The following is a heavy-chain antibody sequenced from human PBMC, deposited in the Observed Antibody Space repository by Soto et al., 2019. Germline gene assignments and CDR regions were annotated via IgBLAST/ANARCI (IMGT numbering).Heavy chain of an antibody. CDR2: INAGNGNT. Sequence: ASVKVSCKASGYTFTSYAMHWVRQAPGQRLEWMGWINAGNGNTKYSQKFQGRVTITRDTSASTAYMELSSLRSEDTAVYYCARGGYYYDSSGYGDDAFDIWGQRTMVTVS. J-gene: IGHJ3*02. V-gene: IGHV1-3*01. D-gene: IGHD3-22*01. CDR1: GYTFTSYA. CDR3: ARGGYYYDSSGYGDDAFDI.